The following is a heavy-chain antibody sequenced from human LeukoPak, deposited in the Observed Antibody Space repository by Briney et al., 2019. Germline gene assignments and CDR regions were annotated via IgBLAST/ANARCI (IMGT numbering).Heavy chain of an antibody. Sequence: PGGSLRLSCAASGFTFSSYWMHWVRQAPGKGLVWVSRINSDGSGTSYADSVKGRFTISRDNAKNTLYLQMNSLRAEDTAVYYWAREDSDGGYVFNYFDYWGQGTLVTVSS. J-gene: IGHJ4*02. CDR3: AREDSDGGYVFNYFDY. V-gene: IGHV3-74*01. CDR1: GFTFSSYW. CDR2: INSDGSGT. D-gene: IGHD5-12*01.